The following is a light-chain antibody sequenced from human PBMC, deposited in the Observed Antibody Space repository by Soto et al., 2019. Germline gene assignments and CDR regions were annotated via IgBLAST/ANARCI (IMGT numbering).Light chain of an antibody. V-gene: IGLV2-14*01. CDR2: YVS. J-gene: IGLJ2*01. CDR3: SSYTSSSTLVV. Sequence: QSALTQPASVSGSPGQSITISCTGTSSDVGGYNYVSWYQQHPGKAPKLMIYYVSNRPSGVSNRFSGSKSGNTASLTISGLQAEDEADYYCSSYTSSSTLVVFGGWTKLTVL. CDR1: SSDVGGYNY.